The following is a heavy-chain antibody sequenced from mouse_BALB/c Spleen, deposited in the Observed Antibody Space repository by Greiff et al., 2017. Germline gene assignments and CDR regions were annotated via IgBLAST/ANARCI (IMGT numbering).Heavy chain of an antibody. D-gene: IGHD1-1*01. CDR3: ARYLLLRPPYAMDY. CDR2: ISYSGST. J-gene: IGHJ4*01. Sequence: EVQRVESGPSLVKPSQTLSLTCSVTGDSITSGYWNWIRKFPGNKLEYMGYISYSGSTYYNPSLKSRISITRDTSKNQYYLQLNSVTTEDTATYYCARYLLLRPPYAMDYWGQGTSVTVSS. V-gene: IGHV3-8*02. CDR1: GDSITSGY.